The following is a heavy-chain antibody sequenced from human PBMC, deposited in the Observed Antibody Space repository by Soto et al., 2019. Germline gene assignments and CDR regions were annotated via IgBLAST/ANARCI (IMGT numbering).Heavy chain of an antibody. Sequence: SETLSLTCSVSGYSVSSSDYYWAWIRQPPGKGLEWIGSMLYSGLTYYNPSLKSRVTISVDTSRNQFSLRLSSVTAADTAIYYCAREKYDSSFDYWGQGTLVTVSS. J-gene: IGHJ4*02. CDR3: AREKYDSSFDY. V-gene: IGHV4-39*07. D-gene: IGHD3-22*01. CDR1: GYSVSSSDYY. CDR2: MLYSGLT.